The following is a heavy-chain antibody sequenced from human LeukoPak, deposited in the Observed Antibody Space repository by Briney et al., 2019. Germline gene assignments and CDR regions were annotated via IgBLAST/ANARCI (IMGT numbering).Heavy chain of an antibody. D-gene: IGHD6-13*01. V-gene: IGHV3-21*01. CDR1: GFXFSSYS. J-gene: IGHJ5*02. CDR3: AREKSSSWFRGWFDP. CDR2: ISSSSSYI. Sequence: GGSLRLSCGASGFXFSSYSINWVRQAPGKGLEWVSSISSSSSYIYYADSVKGRFTISRDNAKNSLYLQMNSLRAEDTAVYYCAREKSSSWFRGWFDPWGQGTLVTVSS.